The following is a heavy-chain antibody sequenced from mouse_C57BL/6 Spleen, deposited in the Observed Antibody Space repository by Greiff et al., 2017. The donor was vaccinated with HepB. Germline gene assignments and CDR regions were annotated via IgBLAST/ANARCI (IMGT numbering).Heavy chain of an antibody. CDR1: GYTFTSYW. J-gene: IGHJ1*03. Sequence: QVQLQQPGAELVMPGASVKLSCKASGYTFTSYWMHWVKQRPGQGLEWIGEIDPSDSYTNYNQKFKGKSTLTVDKSSSTAYMQLSSLTSEDSAVYYCARREDYPYWYFDVWGTGTTVTVSS. D-gene: IGHD2-4*01. V-gene: IGHV1-69*01. CDR3: ARREDYPYWYFDV. CDR2: IDPSDSYT.